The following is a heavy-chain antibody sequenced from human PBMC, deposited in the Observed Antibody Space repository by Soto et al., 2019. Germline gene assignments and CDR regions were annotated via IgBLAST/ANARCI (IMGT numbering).Heavy chain of an antibody. J-gene: IGHJ4*02. D-gene: IGHD1-26*01. CDR2: IYHAGST. V-gene: IGHV4-4*02. CDR3: ARGPPIVGNTTPLDS. Sequence: QVQLQESGPRLVKPSGTLSLTCTVSGGSITNSNWWSWVRLPPAKGLGWIGEIYHAGSTKYNPSLGRRVTMSVDTSNNQFALTLTSVTAADTAVYFCARGPPIVGNTTPLDSWGQGTLVTVS. CDR1: GGSITNSNW.